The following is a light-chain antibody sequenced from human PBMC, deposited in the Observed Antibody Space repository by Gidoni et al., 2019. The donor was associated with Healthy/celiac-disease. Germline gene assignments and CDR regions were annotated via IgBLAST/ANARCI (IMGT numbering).Light chain of an antibody. Sequence: DIKMTQSPSSLSSSGGDRVTITCRASQSISSYLTWYQQKPGKAPKLLIYAASSLQSGVPSRFSGSGSGTDFTLTISSLQPEDFATYYCQQSYSTAITFGQGTRLEIK. CDR3: QQSYSTAIT. CDR1: QSISSY. J-gene: IGKJ5*01. CDR2: AAS. V-gene: IGKV1-39*01.